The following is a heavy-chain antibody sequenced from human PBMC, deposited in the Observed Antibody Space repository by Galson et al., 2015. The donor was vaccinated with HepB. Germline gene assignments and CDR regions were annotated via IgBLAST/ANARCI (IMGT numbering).Heavy chain of an antibody. V-gene: IGHV3-15*01. J-gene: IGHJ4*02. CDR2: IKSKTDGGTT. D-gene: IGHD3-22*01. CDR1: GFTFSHAW. CDR3: TTGPTYYYDSSGYYQSDY. Sequence: SLRLSCAASGFTFSHAWMSWVRQAPGKGLEWVGRIKSKTDGGTTDYAAPVKGRFTISRDDSKNTLYLQMNSLKTEDTAVYYCTTGPTYYYDSSGYYQSDYWGQGTLVTVSS.